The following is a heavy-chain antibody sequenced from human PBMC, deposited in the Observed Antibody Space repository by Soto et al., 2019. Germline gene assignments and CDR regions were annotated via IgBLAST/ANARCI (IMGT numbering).Heavy chain of an antibody. D-gene: IGHD2-15*01. J-gene: IGHJ5*02. V-gene: IGHV6-1*01. CDR2: AYYRSKWYN. CDR3: ARVGNCSTTACRNFFDA. CDR1: GGRESSKSTT. Sequence: SPALSLTCVICGGRESSKSTTWNWIRQTPSRGLEWLGRAYYRSKWYNDYADSVKSRLTINPDTSKNQFSLQLNTVTAEDTAIYYCARVGNCSTTACRNFFDAWGQGALVTVSS.